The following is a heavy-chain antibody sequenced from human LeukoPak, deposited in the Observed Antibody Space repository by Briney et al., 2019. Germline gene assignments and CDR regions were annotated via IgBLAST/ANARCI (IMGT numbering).Heavy chain of an antibody. J-gene: IGHJ5*02. CDR3: ANSPDSGGLGP. D-gene: IGHD3-10*01. CDR2: ITPFNGNT. V-gene: IGHV1-45*02. CDR1: GYTFTSYY. Sequence: SVKVSCKASGYTFTSYYMHWVRQAPGQALEWMGWITPFNGNTNYAQKFQDRVTITRDRSMSTAYMELSSLKSEDTAMYYCANSPDSGGLGPWGQGTLVTVSS.